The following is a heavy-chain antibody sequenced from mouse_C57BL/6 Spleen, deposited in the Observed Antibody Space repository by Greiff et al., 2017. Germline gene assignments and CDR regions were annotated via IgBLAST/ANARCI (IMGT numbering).Heavy chain of an antibody. CDR3: ARSGDGYYFDY. D-gene: IGHD2-3*01. V-gene: IGHV1-81*01. Sequence: QVQLQQSGAELARPGASVKLSCKASGYTFTSYCISWVKQRTGQGLEWIGEIYPRGGNTYYNEKFKGKATLTADTSSSTAYMELRSLTSEDSAVYFCARSGDGYYFDYWGQGTTLTVSS. CDR2: IYPRGGNT. J-gene: IGHJ2*01. CDR1: GYTFTSYC.